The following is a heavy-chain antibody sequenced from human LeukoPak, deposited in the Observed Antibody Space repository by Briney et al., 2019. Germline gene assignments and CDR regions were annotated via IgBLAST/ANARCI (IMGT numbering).Heavy chain of an antibody. Sequence: GGTLRLSCAASGFTFSTYSMNWVRQAPGKGLEWISFISTSSIYIYYADSVKGRFTISRDNARNSLYLQMNSLRAEDTAVYYCARGEWSSSPFDYWGQGTLVTVSS. D-gene: IGHD6-6*01. V-gene: IGHV3-21*01. CDR3: ARGEWSSSPFDY. CDR2: ISTSSIYI. J-gene: IGHJ4*02. CDR1: GFTFSTYS.